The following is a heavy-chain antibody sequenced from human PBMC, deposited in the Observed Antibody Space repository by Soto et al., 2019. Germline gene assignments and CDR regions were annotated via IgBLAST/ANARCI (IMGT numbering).Heavy chain of an antibody. CDR2: ISGSGGST. CDR1: GFTFSSYA. J-gene: IGHJ3*02. Sequence: GGSLRLSCAASGFTFSSYAMSWVRQAPGKGLEWVSAISGSGGSTYYADSVKGRFTISRDNSKNTLYLQMNSLRAEDTAVYYCAKDAVRNDFWSGYYMVHAFDIWGQGTMVTVSS. D-gene: IGHD3-3*01. V-gene: IGHV3-23*01. CDR3: AKDAVRNDFWSGYYMVHAFDI.